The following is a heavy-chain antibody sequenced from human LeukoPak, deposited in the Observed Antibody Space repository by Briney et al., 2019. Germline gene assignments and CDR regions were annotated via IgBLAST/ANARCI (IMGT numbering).Heavy chain of an antibody. Sequence: SETLSLTCTVSGGSITSYYRSWIRQSPGKGLEWIGFMYYSGTTNYNPSLKSRVTISVDTSKNQFSLKLSSVTAADTAVYYCARENYYGSGSYVRWFDPWGQGTLVTVSS. CDR2: MYYSGTT. V-gene: IGHV4-59*12. CDR1: GGSITSYY. CDR3: ARENYYGSGSYVRWFDP. J-gene: IGHJ5*02. D-gene: IGHD3-10*01.